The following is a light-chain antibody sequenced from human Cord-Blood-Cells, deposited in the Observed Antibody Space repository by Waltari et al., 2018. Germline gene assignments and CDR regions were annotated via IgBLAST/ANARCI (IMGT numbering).Light chain of an antibody. CDR2: DVS. J-gene: IGLJ1*01. V-gene: IGLV2-14*03. CDR3: SSYTSSSTYV. Sequence: QSALTQPASVSGSPGQSITISCTGTSSDVGGYNYVPWYQQHPGKAPKLMIYDVSNRPSGVSKRCAGSKSGNTASLTSSGLQAEDEADYYCSSYTSSSTYVFGTGTKVTVL. CDR1: SSDVGGYNY.